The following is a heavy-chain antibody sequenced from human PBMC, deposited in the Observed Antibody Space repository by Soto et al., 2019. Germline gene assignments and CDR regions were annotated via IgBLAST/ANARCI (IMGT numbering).Heavy chain of an antibody. D-gene: IGHD1-26*01. V-gene: IGHV3-30*18. CDR1: GFTFSSYG. J-gene: IGHJ3*02. CDR3: AKPHSGSYLGDDAFDI. CDR2: ISYDGSNK. Sequence: QVQLVESGGGVVQPGRSLRLSCAASGFTFSSYGMHWVRQAPGKGLEWVAVISYDGSNKYYADSVKGRFTISRDNYKTXLYLQMNSLRAEDTAVYYCAKPHSGSYLGDDAFDIWGQGTMVTVSS.